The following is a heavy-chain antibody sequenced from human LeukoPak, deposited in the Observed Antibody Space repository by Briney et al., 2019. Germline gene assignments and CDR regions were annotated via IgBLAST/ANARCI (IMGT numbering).Heavy chain of an antibody. V-gene: IGHV3-30*18. CDR2: ISYDGSNK. CDR3: AKGRGILSPDY. Sequence: GGSLRLSCAASGFTFSSYGMHWVRQAPGKGLEWVAVISYDGSNKYYADSVKGRFTISRDNSKNTLYLQMNSLRAEDTAVYYCAKGRGILSPDYWGQGTLVTVSS. CDR1: GFTFSSYG. J-gene: IGHJ4*02. D-gene: IGHD2-15*01.